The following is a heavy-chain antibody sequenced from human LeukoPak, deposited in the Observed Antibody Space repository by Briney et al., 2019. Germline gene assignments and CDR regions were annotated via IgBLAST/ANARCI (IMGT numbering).Heavy chain of an antibody. V-gene: IGHV3-30*04. CDR1: GFTFSSYA. Sequence: PGGSLRLSCAASGFTFSSYAMHWVRQAPGKGLEWVAVISYDDGSNKYYADSVKGRFTTSRDNSKHTVYLEMNSLRVEDTAMYYCSKERPEEYYGSGSYFDYWGQGTLVTVSS. D-gene: IGHD3-10*01. CDR2: ISYDDGSNK. J-gene: IGHJ4*02. CDR3: SKERPEEYYGSGSYFDY.